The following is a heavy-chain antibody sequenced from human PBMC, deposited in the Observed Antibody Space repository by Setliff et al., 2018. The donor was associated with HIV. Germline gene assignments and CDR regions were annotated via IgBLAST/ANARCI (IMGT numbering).Heavy chain of an antibody. J-gene: IGHJ4*02. CDR3: AREAGRYFFNSNGSAH. D-gene: IGHD3-10*01. Sequence: ASVKVSCKASGYTFTTYDINWVRQATGQGLEWMGWMNPNSGNSGYAQKFQGRVTITRNTSINTAYMELSSLRSEDTAVYYCAREAGRYFFNSNGSAHWGQGTLVTVSS. CDR1: GYTFTTYD. V-gene: IGHV1-8*03. CDR2: MNPNSGNS.